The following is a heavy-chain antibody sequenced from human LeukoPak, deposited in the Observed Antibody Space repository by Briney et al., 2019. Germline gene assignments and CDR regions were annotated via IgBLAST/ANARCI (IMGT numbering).Heavy chain of an antibody. CDR1: GYTFTGYG. CDR2: ISAYNGNT. J-gene: IGHJ3*02. V-gene: IGHV1-18*01. CDR3: ARGRWLQSDDAFDI. Sequence: GASVKVSCKASGYTFTGYGISWVRQAPGQGLEWMGWISAYNGNTNYAQKFQGRVTMTTDTSTSTAYMELRSLRSDDTAVYYCARGRWLQSDDAFDIWGQGTMVTVSS. D-gene: IGHD5-24*01.